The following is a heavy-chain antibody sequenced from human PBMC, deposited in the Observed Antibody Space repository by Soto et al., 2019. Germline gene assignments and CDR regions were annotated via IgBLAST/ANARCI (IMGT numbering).Heavy chain of an antibody. J-gene: IGHJ6*02. CDR3: ARMRYCSGGSCYWGYYYYYGMDV. Sequence: PSETLSLTCAVYGGSFSGYYWSWIRQPPGKGLEWIGEINHSGSTNYNPSLKSRVTISVDTSKNQFSLKLSSVTAADTAVYYCARMRYCSGGSCYWGYYYYYGMDVWGQGTPVTVYS. V-gene: IGHV4-34*01. CDR2: INHSGST. D-gene: IGHD2-15*01. CDR1: GGSFSGYY.